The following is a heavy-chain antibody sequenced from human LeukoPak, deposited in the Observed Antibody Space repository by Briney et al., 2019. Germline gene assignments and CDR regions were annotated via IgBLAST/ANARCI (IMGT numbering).Heavy chain of an antibody. Sequence: PSETLSLTCAVYGGSFSGYYWSWIRQPPGKGLEWIGEINHSGSTNHNPSLKSRVTISVDTSKNQFSLKLSSVTAADTAVYYCARLKEVLLWFGELQNLATNWFDPWGQGTLVTVSS. D-gene: IGHD3-10*01. CDR2: INHSGST. CDR3: ARLKEVLLWFGELQNLATNWFDP. CDR1: GGSFSGYY. V-gene: IGHV4-34*01. J-gene: IGHJ5*02.